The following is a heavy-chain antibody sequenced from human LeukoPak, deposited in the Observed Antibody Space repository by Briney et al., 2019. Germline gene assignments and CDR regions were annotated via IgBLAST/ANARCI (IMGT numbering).Heavy chain of an antibody. J-gene: IGHJ3*02. CDR3: ARDHLPYGDYEFVAFDI. CDR2: INPSGGST. Sequence: ASVKVSCKASGYTFTSYYMRWVRQAPGQGLEWMGIINPSGGSTSYAQKFQGRVTMTRDTSTSTVYMELSSLRSEDTAVYYCARDHLPYGDYEFVAFDIWGQGTMVTVSS. CDR1: GYTFTSYY. D-gene: IGHD4-17*01. V-gene: IGHV1-46*01.